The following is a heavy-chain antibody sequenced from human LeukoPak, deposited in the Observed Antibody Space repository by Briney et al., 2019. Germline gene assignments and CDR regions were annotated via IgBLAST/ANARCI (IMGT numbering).Heavy chain of an antibody. D-gene: IGHD2-2*01. Sequence: SVKVSCKASGGTFSSYAISWVRQAPGQGLEWMGGIIPIFGTANYAQKFQGRVTITTDESTSTAYMELSSLRSEDTAVYYCASGDIVVVPAAIAFDYWGQGTLVTVSS. CDR1: GGTFSSYA. V-gene: IGHV1-69*05. J-gene: IGHJ4*02. CDR2: IIPIFGTA. CDR3: ASGDIVVVPAAIAFDY.